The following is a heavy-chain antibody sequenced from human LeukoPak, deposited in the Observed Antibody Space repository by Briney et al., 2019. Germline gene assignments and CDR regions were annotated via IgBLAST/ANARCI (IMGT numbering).Heavy chain of an antibody. CDR2: ISGSGGST. CDR3: AKDIYDSSGFDY. Sequence: PGGALEISWAGPGFTFSRHSMSWGRPAPRKGPEGVSAISGSGGSTYYADSVKGRFTISRDNSKNTLYLQMNSLRAEDTAVYYCAKDIYDSSGFDYWGQGTLVTVSS. D-gene: IGHD3-22*01. J-gene: IGHJ4*02. V-gene: IGHV3-23*01. CDR1: GFTFSRHS.